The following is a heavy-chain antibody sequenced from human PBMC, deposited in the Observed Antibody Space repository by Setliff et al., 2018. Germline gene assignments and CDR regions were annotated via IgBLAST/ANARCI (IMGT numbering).Heavy chain of an antibody. V-gene: IGHV3-48*04. D-gene: IGHD3-10*01. CDR2: IGSSTSAI. CDR3: ARDHVYGSQYYYYYYGMDV. CDR1: GFTFSSYN. Sequence: GGSLRLSCAASGFTFSSYNMNWVRQAPGKGLEWVSYIGSSTSAIYYANSVKGRFTISRDNAKNSLYLQMNSLRAEDTAVYYCARDHVYGSQYYYYYYGMDVWGQGTTVTVSS. J-gene: IGHJ6*02.